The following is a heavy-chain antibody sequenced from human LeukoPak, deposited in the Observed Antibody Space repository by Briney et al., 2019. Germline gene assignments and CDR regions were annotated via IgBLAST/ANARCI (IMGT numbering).Heavy chain of an antibody. CDR1: GYTFTSYY. D-gene: IGHD2-8*01. Sequence: GASVKVSCKASGYTFTSYYMHWVRQAPGQGLEWMGIINPSGGSTSYAQKFQGRVTMTRDMSTSTVYMELSSLRSEDTAVYYCARDFRYCTNGVCSYFDYWGQGNLVTVSS. V-gene: IGHV1-46*01. CDR2: INPSGGST. CDR3: ARDFRYCTNGVCSYFDY. J-gene: IGHJ4*02.